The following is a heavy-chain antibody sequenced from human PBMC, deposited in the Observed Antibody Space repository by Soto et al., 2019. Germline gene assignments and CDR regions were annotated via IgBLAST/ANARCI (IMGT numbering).Heavy chain of an antibody. CDR1: GFTFSIYW. J-gene: IGHJ4*02. Sequence: PGGSLRLSCAASGFTFSIYWMSWVRQAPGKGLEWVANIKSDASEKYYVYSVKGRFTISRDNANNLLYLQMNSLRAEDTAVYYCAANVVRGQGTLVTVSS. CDR3: AANVV. CDR2: IKSDASEK. D-gene: IGHD6-6*01. V-gene: IGHV3-7*02.